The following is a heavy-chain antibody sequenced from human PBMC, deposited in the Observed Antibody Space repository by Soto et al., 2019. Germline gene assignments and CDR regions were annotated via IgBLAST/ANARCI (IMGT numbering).Heavy chain of an antibody. J-gene: IGHJ6*02. CDR2: ISGYNGST. CDR1: GYIFTSYG. D-gene: IGHD3-9*01. CDR3: ARIPHNFNWVPYGLDV. Sequence: ASVKVSCKASGYIFTSYGFSWVRQAPGQGLEWMGWISGYNGSTNYAQKFQGRVTMTTETSTRTAYMELSRLRSDDTAVYYCARIPHNFNWVPYGLDVWGQGTTVTVSS. V-gene: IGHV1-18*04.